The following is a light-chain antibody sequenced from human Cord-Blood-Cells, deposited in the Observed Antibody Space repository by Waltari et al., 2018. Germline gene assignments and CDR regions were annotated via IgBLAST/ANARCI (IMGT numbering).Light chain of an antibody. CDR3: QQYYSTRT. Sequence: DIVMTQSPDSLAVSLGARATINFKSSQSVLYSSNNKNYLAWYQQKPGQPPKLLIYWASTRESGVPDRFSGSGSGTDFTLTISSLQAEDVAVYYCQQYYSTRTFGQGTKVEIK. CDR1: QSVLYSSNNKNY. V-gene: IGKV4-1*01. J-gene: IGKJ1*01. CDR2: WAS.